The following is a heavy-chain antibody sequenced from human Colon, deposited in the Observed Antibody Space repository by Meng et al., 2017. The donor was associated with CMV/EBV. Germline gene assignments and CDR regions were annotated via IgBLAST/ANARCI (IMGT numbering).Heavy chain of an antibody. CDR1: GDSISGRSYY. D-gene: IGHD5-24*01. CDR3: ARMALHWYFDL. CDR2: IYYTGND. Sequence: QVQVQEPRPGLVKPSEPLSLTCTVSGDSISGRSYYWGWIRQPPGKGLEWIASIYYTGNDYHNPSLKSRVTISIDTSNNQFSLRLTSVTAADTAVYYCARMALHWYFDLWGRGTLVTVSS. J-gene: IGHJ2*01. V-gene: IGHV4-39*07.